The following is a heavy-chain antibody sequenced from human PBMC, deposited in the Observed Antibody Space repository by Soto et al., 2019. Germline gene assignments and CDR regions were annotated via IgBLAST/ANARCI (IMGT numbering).Heavy chain of an antibody. CDR3: ARDGPSIAAAGTGVDDY. D-gene: IGHD6-13*01. V-gene: IGHV3-48*02. J-gene: IGHJ4*02. CDR1: GFTFSSYS. Sequence: PGGSLRLSCAASGFTFSSYSMNWVRQAPGKGLEWVSYISSSSTIYYADSVKGRFTISRDNAKNSLYLQMNSLRDEDTAVYYCARDGPSIAAAGTGVDDYWGQGTLVTVSS. CDR2: ISSSSTI.